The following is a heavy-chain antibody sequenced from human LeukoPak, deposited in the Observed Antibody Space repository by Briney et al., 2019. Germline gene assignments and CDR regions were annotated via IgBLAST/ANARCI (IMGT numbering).Heavy chain of an antibody. CDR3: ARTSGYSGSRVIGYFDL. Sequence: SLKVSCKASGGTFSSYAISWVRQAPGQGLEWVGGIIPIFGTPNYAQKFQGRVTITADESTSTAYMELSSLRSDDTAVYYCARTSGYSGSRVIGYFDLWGRGTLVTLPS. J-gene: IGHJ2*01. V-gene: IGHV1-69*13. CDR2: IIPIFGTP. D-gene: IGHD5-12*01. CDR1: GGTFSSYA.